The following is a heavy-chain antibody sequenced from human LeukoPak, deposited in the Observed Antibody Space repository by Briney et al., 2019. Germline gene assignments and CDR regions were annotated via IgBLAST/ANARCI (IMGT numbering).Heavy chain of an antibody. V-gene: IGHV1-46*01. CDR1: GYTFTSYH. J-gene: IGHJ5*02. CDR2: INPSAGNT. D-gene: IGHD3-10*01. Sequence: GPSVKVSCKASGYTFTSYHLHWERQAPGQGLEWMGIINPSAGNTIYAQNFMGRFTRTREMSTSTVYMELSSLRSEDTAVYYCARAGGSGTKINWFDPWGQGTLVTVSS. CDR3: ARAGGSGTKINWFDP.